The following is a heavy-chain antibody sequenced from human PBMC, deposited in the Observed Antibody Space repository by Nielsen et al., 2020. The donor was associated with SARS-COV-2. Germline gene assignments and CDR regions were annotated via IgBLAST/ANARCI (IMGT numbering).Heavy chain of an antibody. D-gene: IGHD5-12*01. CDR3: ARLNSAYAA. V-gene: IGHV3-74*01. CDR2: ITNDERGT. J-gene: IGHJ5*02. CDR1: GFTFRSFH. Sequence: GESRKPPCPASGFTFRSFHTHWVRQAPGKGLVWVSRITNDERGTTYADSVKGRFTISRDNAKNTLYLQMNSLRAEDTAVYYCARLNSAYAAWGQGTLVTVSS.